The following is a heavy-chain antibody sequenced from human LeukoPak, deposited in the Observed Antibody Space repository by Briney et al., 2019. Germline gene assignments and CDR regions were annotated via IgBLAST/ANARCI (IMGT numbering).Heavy chain of an antibody. J-gene: IGHJ4*02. CDR1: GYTFTSYG. V-gene: IGHV1-18*01. D-gene: IGHD3-9*01. CDR2: ISAYNGNT. Sequence: ASVKVSCKASGYTFTSYGISWVRQAPGQGLEWMGWISAYNGNTNYAQKLQGRVTMTTDTSTSTAYMELRSLRSDDTAVYYCARGENYDILTGPPDYWGQGTLVTVSS. CDR3: ARGENYDILTGPPDY.